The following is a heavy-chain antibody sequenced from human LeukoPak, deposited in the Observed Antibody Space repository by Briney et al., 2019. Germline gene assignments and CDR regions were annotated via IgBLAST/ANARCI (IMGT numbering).Heavy chain of an antibody. CDR3: AREVADYGGYYYYHYMDV. V-gene: IGHV4-34*01. Sequence: PSETLSLTCAVYGGSFSGYYWSWIRQPPGKGLEWIGEINHSGSTNYNPSLKSRVTISGDTSKNQFSLKLSSVTAADTAMYYCAREVADYGGYYYYHYMDVWGKGTTVTISS. CDR1: GGSFSGYY. CDR2: INHSGST. D-gene: IGHD4-23*01. J-gene: IGHJ6*03.